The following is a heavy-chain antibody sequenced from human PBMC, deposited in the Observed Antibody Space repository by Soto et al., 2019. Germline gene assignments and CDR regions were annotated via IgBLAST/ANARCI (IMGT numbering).Heavy chain of an antibody. CDR2: SNPSGGST. J-gene: IGHJ3*02. CDR3: AREADCSGGSCYEGIGAFDI. Sequence: QVQLVQSGAEVKKPGASVKVSCKASGYTFTSYYMHWVRQAPGQGLEWMGISNPSGGSTSYAQKFQGIVTMTRDTSTSTVYMELSSLRSEDTAVYYCAREADCSGGSCYEGIGAFDIWGQGTMVTVSS. V-gene: IGHV1-46*03. D-gene: IGHD2-15*01. CDR1: GYTFTSYY.